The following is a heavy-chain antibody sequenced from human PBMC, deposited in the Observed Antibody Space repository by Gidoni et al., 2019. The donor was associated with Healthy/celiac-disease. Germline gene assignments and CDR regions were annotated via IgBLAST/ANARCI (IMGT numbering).Heavy chain of an antibody. CDR3: ARESVVVTAIPHFDY. CDR2: IGTAGDT. V-gene: IGHV3-13*01. D-gene: IGHD2-21*02. Sequence: EVQLVESGGGLVQPGGSLRLSCAAPGFTFSSYDTHWVHQATKGLGWVPAIGTAGDTYYPGSVKGRFTISRENAKNSLYLQMNSLRAGDTAVYYCARESVVVTAIPHFDYWGQGTLVTVSS. CDR1: GFTFSSYD. J-gene: IGHJ4*02.